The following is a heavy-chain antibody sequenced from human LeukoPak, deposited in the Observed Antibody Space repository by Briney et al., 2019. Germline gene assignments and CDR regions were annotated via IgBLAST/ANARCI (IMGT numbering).Heavy chain of an antibody. CDR2: ISYGGIDK. CDR3: ARESWSDSVAFDI. V-gene: IGHV3-30*04. Sequence: GSLRLSCAASGFNFSSYAMHWVRQAPGEGPEWVGLISYGGIDKSYADSVKGRFTISRDSSKRTLYLQMNSLRAEDTAMYYCARESWSDSVAFDIWGLGTMVIVSS. J-gene: IGHJ3*02. CDR1: GFNFSSYA. D-gene: IGHD3-3*01.